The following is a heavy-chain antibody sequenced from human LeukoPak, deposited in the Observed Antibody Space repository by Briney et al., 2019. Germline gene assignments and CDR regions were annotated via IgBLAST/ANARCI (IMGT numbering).Heavy chain of an antibody. CDR2: IRYSGSA. D-gene: IGHD1-26*01. Sequence: PSETLSLTCTVSGGSISGSYWGWIRQPPGKGPEWIGYIRYSGSATYNPSLKNRVTMSLDISKNQFSLKLTSVTAADTAVYYCAREPTYSGPFGLWGRGTLVTVSS. CDR1: GGSISGSY. V-gene: IGHV4-59*01. J-gene: IGHJ2*01. CDR3: AREPTYSGPFGL.